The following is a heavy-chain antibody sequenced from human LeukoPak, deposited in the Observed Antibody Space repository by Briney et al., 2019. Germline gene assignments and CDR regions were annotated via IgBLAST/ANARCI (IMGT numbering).Heavy chain of an antibody. CDR3: ARSTRGPYANWYDP. D-gene: IGHD1-26*01. CDR1: GGSISGYC. CDR2: IYSSGNT. J-gene: IGHJ5*02. V-gene: IGHV4-4*07. Sequence: SETLSLTCAVSGGSISGYCWGWIRQAAGKGLEWIGRIYSSGNTNYNPSLKSRVTMSVDASTNQFSLKLSSVTAADTAVYYCARSTRGPYANWYDPWGQGTQVTVTS.